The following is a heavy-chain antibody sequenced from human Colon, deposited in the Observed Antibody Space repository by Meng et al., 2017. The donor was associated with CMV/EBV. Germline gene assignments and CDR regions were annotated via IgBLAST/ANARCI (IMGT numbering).Heavy chain of an antibody. Sequence: GESLKISCAASGFTFSSYWMSWVRQAPGKGLEWVANIKQDGSEKYYVDSVKGRFTISRDNAKNSLYLQMNSLRAEDTAVYYCASLDQDCSSTSCYWRQTRFDDWGQGTLVTVSS. CDR3: ASLDQDCSSTSCYWRQTRFDD. CDR2: IKQDGSEK. CDR1: GFTFSSYW. D-gene: IGHD2-2*01. V-gene: IGHV3-7*01. J-gene: IGHJ4*02.